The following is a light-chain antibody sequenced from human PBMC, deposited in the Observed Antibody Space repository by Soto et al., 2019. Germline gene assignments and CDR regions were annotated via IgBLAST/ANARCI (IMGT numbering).Light chain of an antibody. CDR2: AAS. J-gene: IGKJ4*01. V-gene: IGKV1-39*01. Sequence: DIQMTQSPSSLSASVGDGVTITCRASQSISSYLNWYQQKPGKAPKLLIYAASSLQSGVPSRFSGSGSGTDFTLTISSLQPEDFATYYCQQSYSTLPLTFGGGTKVDSK. CDR1: QSISSY. CDR3: QQSYSTLPLT.